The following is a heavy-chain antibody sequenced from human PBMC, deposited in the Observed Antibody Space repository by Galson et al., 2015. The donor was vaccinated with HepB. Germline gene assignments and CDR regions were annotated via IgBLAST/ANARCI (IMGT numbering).Heavy chain of an antibody. V-gene: IGHV1-69*02. CDR2: IIPILGIA. CDR3: ARGSYGGPPGSAFDI. CDR1: GGTFSSYT. D-gene: IGHD4-23*01. J-gene: IGHJ3*02. Sequence: GGTFSSYTISWVRQAPGQGLEWMGRIIPILGIANYAQKFQGRVTITADKSTSTAYMELSSLRSEDTAVYYCARGSYGGPPGSAFDIWGQGTMVTVSS.